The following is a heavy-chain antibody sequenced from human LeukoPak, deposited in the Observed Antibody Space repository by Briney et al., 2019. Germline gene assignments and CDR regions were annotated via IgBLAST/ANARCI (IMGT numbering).Heavy chain of an antibody. D-gene: IGHD2-15*01. CDR1: GFTFSSYW. Sequence: HSGGFLRLSCAASGFTFSSYWMHWVRQAPGKGLVWVSRINSDGSSTSYADSVKGRFTISRDNAKNTLYLQMNSLRAEDTAVYYCARAPEGRASLYCSGGSCYPRMYYYYMDVWGKGTTVTVSS. CDR2: INSDGSST. J-gene: IGHJ6*03. V-gene: IGHV3-74*01. CDR3: ARAPEGRASLYCSGGSCYPRMYYYYMDV.